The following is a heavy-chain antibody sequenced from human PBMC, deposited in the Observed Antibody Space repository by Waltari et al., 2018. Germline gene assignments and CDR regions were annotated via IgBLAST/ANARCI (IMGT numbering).Heavy chain of an antibody. CDR2: ISSSSSTI. CDR1: GFTFSSYS. D-gene: IGHD6-6*01. J-gene: IGHJ4*02. V-gene: IGHV3-48*04. CDR3: ARDLMSSSPD. Sequence: EVQLVESGGGLVQPGGSLRLSCAASGFTFSSYSMQCVRQAPGKGREWVSYISSSSSTIYYADSVKGRFTISRDSAKNSLYLQMNSLRAEDTAVYYCARDLMSSSPDWGQGTLVTVSS.